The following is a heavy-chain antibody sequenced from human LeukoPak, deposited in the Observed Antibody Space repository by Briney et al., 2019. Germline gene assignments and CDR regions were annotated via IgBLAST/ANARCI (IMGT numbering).Heavy chain of an antibody. Sequence: ASVKVSCKASGYTFTSYGISWVRQAPGQGLEWMGWISAYNGNTNYAQKLQGRVTMTTDTSTSTAYMELRSLRSDDTAVYYCALTRYLGDYVDYWGQGTLVTVSS. CDR2: ISAYNGNT. J-gene: IGHJ4*02. D-gene: IGHD4-11*01. CDR3: ALTRYLGDYVDY. CDR1: GYTFTSYG. V-gene: IGHV1-18*01.